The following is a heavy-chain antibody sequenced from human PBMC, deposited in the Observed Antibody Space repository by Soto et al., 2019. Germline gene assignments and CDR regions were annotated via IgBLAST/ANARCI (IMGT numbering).Heavy chain of an antibody. J-gene: IGHJ2*01. Sequence: GGSLRLSCAASGFTFSSYWMHWVRQAPGKGLVWVSRINSDGSSTSYADSVKGRFTISRDNAKNTLYLQMNSLRAEDTAVYYCARDRDDSSGYYYRDWYFDLWGRGTLVTVSS. D-gene: IGHD3-22*01. V-gene: IGHV3-74*01. CDR2: INSDGSST. CDR1: GFTFSSYW. CDR3: ARDRDDSSGYYYRDWYFDL.